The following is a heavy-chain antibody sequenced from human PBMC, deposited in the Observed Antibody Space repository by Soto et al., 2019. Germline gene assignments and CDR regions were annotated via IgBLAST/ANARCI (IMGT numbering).Heavy chain of an antibody. J-gene: IGHJ6*02. CDR2: IIPIFGTT. CDR1: GGTINYYD. D-gene: IGHD1-1*01. Sequence: QVQLVQSGAEVKMPGSSVKVSCKASGGTINYYDIDWVRQAPGQGLEWMGGIIPIFGTTNYPQKLQGRVKLTADASTRTAYMELSTLRSEDTAVYYCARGIVTGSEYNYHYYGMDVWRQGTTVTVSS. V-gene: IGHV1-69*12. CDR3: ARGIVTGSEYNYHYYGMDV.